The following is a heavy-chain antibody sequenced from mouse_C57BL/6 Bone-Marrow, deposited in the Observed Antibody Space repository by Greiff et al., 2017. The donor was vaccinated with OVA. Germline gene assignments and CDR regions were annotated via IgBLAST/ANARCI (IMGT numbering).Heavy chain of an antibody. D-gene: IGHD1-1*01. V-gene: IGHV2-2*01. CDR3: ARNRGYGSSFYYAMDY. J-gene: IGHJ4*01. CDR1: GFSLTSYG. CDR2: IWSGGST. Sequence: QVQLKESGPGLVQPSQSLSITCTVSGFSLTSYGVHWVRQSPGKGLEWLGVIWSGGSTDYNAAFISRLSISKDNSKSQVFFKMNSLQADDTAIYYCARNRGYGSSFYYAMDYWGQGTSVTVSS.